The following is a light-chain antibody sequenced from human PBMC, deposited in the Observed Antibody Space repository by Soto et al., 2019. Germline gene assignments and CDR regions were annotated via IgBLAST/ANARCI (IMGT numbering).Light chain of an antibody. V-gene: IGKV1-39*01. Sequence: DLQVTQSPSSLSASVGDRVTITCRASQAIRKYLHWYQQKPGKAPKLLIYAASSLQSGVPSRFSGSGSGTDFTLTISSLQPEDFATYYCQHREAFGPGTKVDIK. CDR1: QAIRKY. CDR2: AAS. CDR3: QHREA. J-gene: IGKJ3*01.